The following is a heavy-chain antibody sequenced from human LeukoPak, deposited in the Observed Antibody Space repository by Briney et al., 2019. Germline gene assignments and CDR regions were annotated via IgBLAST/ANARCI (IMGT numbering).Heavy chain of an antibody. CDR3: ARGDILTTRLLDS. CDR1: GFMFDDYA. V-gene: IGHV3-9*01. CDR2: ITRHNAIL. Sequence: GGSLRLSCAASGFMFDDYAMHWVRRAPGKGLQWVSGITRHNAILGYVDSVKGRFTISRDSAKNSLYLQMNSLRPEDTASYYCARGDILTTRLLDSWGLGTLVTVSS. D-gene: IGHD3-9*01. J-gene: IGHJ4*02.